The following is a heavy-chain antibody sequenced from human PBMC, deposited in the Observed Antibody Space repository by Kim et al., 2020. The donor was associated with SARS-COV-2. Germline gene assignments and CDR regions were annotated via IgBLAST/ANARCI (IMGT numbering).Heavy chain of an antibody. D-gene: IGHD6-13*01. CDR3: AHRRGSSWYYYFDY. V-gene: IGHV2-5*01. Sequence: PSLKSRLTITKDTSKNQVVLTMTNMDSVDTATYYCAHRRGSSWYYYFDYWGQGTLVTVSS. J-gene: IGHJ4*02.